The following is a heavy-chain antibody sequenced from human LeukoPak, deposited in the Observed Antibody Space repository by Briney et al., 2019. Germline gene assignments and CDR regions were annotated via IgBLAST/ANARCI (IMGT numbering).Heavy chain of an antibody. CDR3: ARGLNYYDSSDYYYYYMDV. J-gene: IGHJ6*03. CDR2: INHSGST. Sequence: SETLSLTCAVYGGSFSGYYWSWIRQPPGKGLEWIGEINHSGSTNYNPSLKSRVTISVDTSKNQFSLKLSSVTAADTAVYYCARGLNYYDSSDYYYYYMDVWGKGTTVTVSS. V-gene: IGHV4-34*01. CDR1: GGSFSGYY. D-gene: IGHD3-22*01.